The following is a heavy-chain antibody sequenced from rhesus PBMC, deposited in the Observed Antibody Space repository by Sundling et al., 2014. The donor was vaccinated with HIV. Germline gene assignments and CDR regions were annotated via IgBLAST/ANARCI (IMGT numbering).Heavy chain of an antibody. CDR2: IYGGSSTT. CDR1: GGSISSNY. Sequence: QVQLQESGPGLVKPSETLSLTCAVSGGSISSNYWSWIRQPPGKGLEWIGYIYGGSSTTNYNPSLKSRVTFSKDTSKNQFSLKLSSVTAADTAVYYCARDYEDDSGYYPRPLDSWGQGVVVSVSS. V-gene: IGHV4-147*01. D-gene: IGHD3-9*01. CDR3: ARDYEDDSGYYPRPLDS. J-gene: IGHJ6*01.